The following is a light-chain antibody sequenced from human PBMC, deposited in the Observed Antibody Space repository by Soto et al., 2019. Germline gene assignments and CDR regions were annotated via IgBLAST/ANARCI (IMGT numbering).Light chain of an antibody. CDR1: QSVSSN. Sequence: IVMTQSPATLSLSPGERATLSCRASQSVSSNLAWYQQKPGQAPRLLIYGASTRATGIPARFSGIGSGAEFTLTISSLQYEDCAVYDGQQSNNWPRTFGQGTKVDIK. CDR2: GAS. V-gene: IGKV3-15*01. J-gene: IGKJ1*01. CDR3: QQSNNWPRT.